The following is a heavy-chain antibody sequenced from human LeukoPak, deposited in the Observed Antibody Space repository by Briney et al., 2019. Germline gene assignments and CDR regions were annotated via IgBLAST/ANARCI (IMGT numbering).Heavy chain of an antibody. J-gene: IGHJ4*02. CDR3: ARREVGATLGD. D-gene: IGHD1-26*01. CDR2: ISSGTNYI. Sequence: KPGGSLRLSCAASGFTFSTYSMDWVRQAPGKGLEWVSSISSGTNYIYYADSVKGRFTISRDNAKNSLYLQMNSQRAEDTAVYYCARREVGATLGDWGQGTLVTVSS. CDR1: GFTFSTYS. V-gene: IGHV3-21*01.